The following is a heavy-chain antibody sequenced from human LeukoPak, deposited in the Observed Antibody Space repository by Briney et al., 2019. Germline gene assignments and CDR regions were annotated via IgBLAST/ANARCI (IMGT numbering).Heavy chain of an antibody. D-gene: IGHD5-12*01. V-gene: IGHV4-59*01. CDR3: ARVEYSGYDYRGAFDI. CDR2: IYYSGST. Sequence: SETLSLTCTVSGGSISSYYWSWIRQPPGKGLEWIGYIYYSGSTNYNPSLKSRVTISVDTSKNQFSLKLSSVTAADTAVYYCARVEYSGYDYRGAFDIWGQGTMVTVSS. CDR1: GGSISSYY. J-gene: IGHJ3*02.